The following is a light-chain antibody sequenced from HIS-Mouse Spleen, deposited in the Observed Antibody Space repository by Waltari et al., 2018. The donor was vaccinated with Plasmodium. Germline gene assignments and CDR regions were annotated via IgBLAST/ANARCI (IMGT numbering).Light chain of an antibody. CDR2: GAS. J-gene: IGKJ3*01. CDR1: QSVSST. CDR3: QQYNNWSFT. V-gene: IGKV3-15*01. Sequence: EIENTQSPATLSVSPGESATLTCSASQSVSSTLAWYQQKPCQAPRLLIYGASTRATCIPARFSGSGSGTEFTLTISRLQSEDFAVYYCQQYNNWSFTFGPGTKVDIK.